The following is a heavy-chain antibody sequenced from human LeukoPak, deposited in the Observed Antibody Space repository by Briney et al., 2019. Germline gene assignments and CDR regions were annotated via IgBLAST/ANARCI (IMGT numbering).Heavy chain of an antibody. Sequence: NTSETLSLTCTVSGGSISSGGYFWSWIRQPPGKGLEWIGYIYYSGSTNYNPSLKSRVTISVDTSKNQFSLKLSSVTAADTAVYYCASTQTFPSGSSWYYFDYWGQGTLVTVSS. CDR1: GGSISSGGYF. CDR2: IYYSGST. CDR3: ASTQTFPSGSSWYYFDY. V-gene: IGHV4-61*08. D-gene: IGHD6-13*01. J-gene: IGHJ4*02.